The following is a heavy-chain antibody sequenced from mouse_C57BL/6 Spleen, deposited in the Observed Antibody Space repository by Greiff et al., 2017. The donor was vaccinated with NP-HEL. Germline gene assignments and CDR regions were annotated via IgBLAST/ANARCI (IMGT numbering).Heavy chain of an antibody. CDR1: GYTFTSYW. D-gene: IGHD2-14*01. CDR3: ARGGTRNAMDY. J-gene: IGHJ4*01. V-gene: IGHV1-52*01. CDR2: IDPSDSET. Sequence: QVQLQQPGAELVRPGSSVKLSCKASGYTFTSYWMHWVKQRPIQGLEWIGNIDPSDSETHYNQTFKDKATLTVDKSSSTAYMQLSRLTSADSAVYYCARGGTRNAMDYWGQGTSVTVSS.